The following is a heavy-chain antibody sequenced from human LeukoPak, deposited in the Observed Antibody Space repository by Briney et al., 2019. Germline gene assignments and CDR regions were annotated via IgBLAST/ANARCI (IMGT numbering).Heavy chain of an antibody. CDR3: AKDQVRGSYFDS. D-gene: IGHD1-26*01. J-gene: IGHJ4*02. V-gene: IGHV3-30*02. CDR2: IRYDGTNK. CDR1: GFTFSDYG. Sequence: GGSLRLSCAASGFTFSDYGMHWVRQAPGKGLEWVAFIRYDGTNKYYADSVKGRFTISRDNSKNTLYLQMNSLRAEDTAVYYCAKDQVRGSYFDSWGQGTLVTVSS.